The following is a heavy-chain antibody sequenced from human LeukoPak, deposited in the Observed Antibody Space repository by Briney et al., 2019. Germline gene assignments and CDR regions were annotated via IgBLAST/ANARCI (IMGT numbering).Heavy chain of an antibody. J-gene: IGHJ4*02. CDR2: INPSGGTT. CDR1: GYTFTSAY. D-gene: IGHD2-21*01. Sequence: ASMKVTCMASGYTFTSAYMHWVRQAPGQGLEWMGIINPSGGTTNYAQNLQGRGTMTRDTSTSTDYLELTSLRSEDTAVYYCARDSGDWTVDYWGPGSLVTVSS. CDR3: ARDSGDWTVDY. V-gene: IGHV1-46*01.